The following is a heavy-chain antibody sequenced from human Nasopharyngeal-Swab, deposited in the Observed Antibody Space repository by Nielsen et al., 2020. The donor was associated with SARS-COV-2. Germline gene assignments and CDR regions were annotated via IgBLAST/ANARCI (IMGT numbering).Heavy chain of an antibody. J-gene: IGHJ6*02. CDR3: ASGQCINGVCNPTDGLDV. V-gene: IGHV1-45*02. CDR2: ITPFNGNA. D-gene: IGHD2-8*01. Sequence: SVKVSCKASGFSITYRFLHWMRPAPGQALEWMGWITPFNGNAKYAQKFQGRVSITRDGSRTTASLELSSLRPDDTAMYFCASGQCINGVCNPTDGLDVWGQGTSVTVS. CDR1: GFSITYRF.